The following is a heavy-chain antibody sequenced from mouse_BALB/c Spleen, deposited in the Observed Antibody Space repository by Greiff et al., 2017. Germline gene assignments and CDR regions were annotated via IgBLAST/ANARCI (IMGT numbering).Heavy chain of an antibody. CDR3: ARVDYAMDY. CDR1: GFAFSSYD. V-gene: IGHV5-12-1*01. Sequence: EVMLVESGGGLVKPGGSLKLSCAASGFAFSSYDMSWVRQTPEKRLEWVAYISSGGGSTYYPDTVKGRFTISRDNAKNTLYLQMSSLKSEDTAMYYCARVDYAMDYWGQGTSVTVSS. J-gene: IGHJ4*01. CDR2: ISSGGGST.